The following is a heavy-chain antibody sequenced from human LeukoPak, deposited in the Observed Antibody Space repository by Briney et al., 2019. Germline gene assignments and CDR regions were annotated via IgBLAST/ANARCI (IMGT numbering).Heavy chain of an antibody. J-gene: IGHJ4*02. CDR3: AKGSYSSGSSDYFDY. CDR2: ISYDGSNK. V-gene: IGHV3-30*18. D-gene: IGHD3-10*01. CDR1: GFTFSSYA. Sequence: GGSLRLSCAASGFTFSSYAMSWVRQAPGKGLEWVALISYDGSNKYYAGSVRGRFTISRDNSKKTLYLQMNSLRDEDMAVYYCAKGSYSSGSSDYFDYWGQGTLVTVSS.